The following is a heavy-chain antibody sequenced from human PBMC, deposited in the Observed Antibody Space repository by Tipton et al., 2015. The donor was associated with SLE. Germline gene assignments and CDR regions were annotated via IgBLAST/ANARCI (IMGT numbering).Heavy chain of an antibody. CDR1: GGSFSGYY. V-gene: IGHV4-34*01. D-gene: IGHD3-22*01. CDR2: INHSGST. J-gene: IGHJ3*02. CDR3: ARGGSYYYDSSGYPDAFDI. Sequence: TLSLTCAVYGGSFSGYYWSWIRQPPGKGLEWIGEINHSGSTNYNPSPKSRVTISVDTSKNQFSLKLSSVTAADTAVYYCARGGSYYYDSSGYPDAFDIWGQGTMVTVSS.